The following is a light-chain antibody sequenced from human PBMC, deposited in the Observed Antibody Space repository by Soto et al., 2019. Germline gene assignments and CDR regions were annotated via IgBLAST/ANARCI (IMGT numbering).Light chain of an antibody. J-gene: IGKJ4*01. CDR3: QQYHNWPLS. Sequence: ETVMTQSPATLSVSPGERTSLSCRASQSDSRNLAWYRQKPGQTPRVLFYGTSTRATGVPARLSAIGSGTEFTLTISSLQSEDFGVYCCQQYHNWPLSFGGGTKVEI. V-gene: IGKV3-15*01. CDR1: QSDSRN. CDR2: GTS.